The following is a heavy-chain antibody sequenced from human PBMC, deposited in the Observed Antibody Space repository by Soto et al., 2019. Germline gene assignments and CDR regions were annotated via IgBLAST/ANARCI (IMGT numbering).Heavy chain of an antibody. CDR1: GGSISSSNW. V-gene: IGHV4-4*02. CDR3: ARDCSSTSCYAPLRFDYYYGMDV. D-gene: IGHD2-2*01. Sequence: SETLSLTCAVSGGSISSSNWWSWVRQPPGKGLEWIGEIYHSGSTNYNPSLKSRVTISVDKSKNQFSLKLSSVTAADTAVYYCARDCSSTSCYAPLRFDYYYGMDVWGQGTTVTVSS. CDR2: IYHSGST. J-gene: IGHJ6*02.